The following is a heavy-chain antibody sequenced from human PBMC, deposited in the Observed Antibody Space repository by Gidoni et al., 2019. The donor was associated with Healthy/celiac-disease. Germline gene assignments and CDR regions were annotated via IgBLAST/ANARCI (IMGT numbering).Heavy chain of an antibody. V-gene: IGHV3-7*03. D-gene: IGHD7-27*01. CDR2: IKEDGSEK. CDR1: GFTFSSYW. Sequence: EVQLVASWGGLFQPGGSLLLSCAASGFTFSSYWMSWVRQAPGKGLEGGAKIKEDGSEKYYVEYVKGRFTISRDNAKNSLYLQMNSLRAEDTAVYYCARDSPRGEFDYWGQGTLVTVSS. J-gene: IGHJ4*02. CDR3: ARDSPRGEFDY.